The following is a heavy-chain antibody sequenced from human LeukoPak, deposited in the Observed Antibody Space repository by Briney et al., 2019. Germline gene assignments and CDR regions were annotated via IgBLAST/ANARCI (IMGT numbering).Heavy chain of an antibody. CDR3: AKGDARWELGYIDY. D-gene: IGHD1-26*01. J-gene: IGHJ4*02. Sequence: TGGSLRLSCAASGFTFSSYGMHWVRQAPGKGLEWVAVIWYDGSNKYYADSVKGRFTISRDNSKNTLYLQMNSLRAEDTAVYYCAKGDARWELGYIDYWGQGTLVTVSS. CDR1: GFTFSSYG. CDR2: IWYDGSNK. V-gene: IGHV3-33*06.